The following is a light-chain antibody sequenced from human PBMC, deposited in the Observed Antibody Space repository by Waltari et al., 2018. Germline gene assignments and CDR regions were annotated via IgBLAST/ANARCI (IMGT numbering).Light chain of an antibody. CDR3: QQYGDSRWT. V-gene: IGKV3-20*01. J-gene: IGKJ1*01. CDR2: GAS. Sequence: ETVLTQSPGTLSLSPGERASLSCRASQSVTGSYITWYKQRPGQAPRLLIYGASNRATGIPDRFSGSRSGTEFTLTISRLERDDFAVYYCQQYGDSRWTFGQGTKVEIK. CDR1: QSVTGSY.